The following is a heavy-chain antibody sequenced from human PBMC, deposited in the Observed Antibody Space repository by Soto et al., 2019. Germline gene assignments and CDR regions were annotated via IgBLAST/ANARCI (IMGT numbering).Heavy chain of an antibody. Sequence: QVQLQESGPGLVKPSETLSLTCSGSGGSISNYYWNWIRQPPGKRLEWIGYIYYSGSTNYNPSLKSRVTITLDTSKNQSSLKLTSVTTADTAVYYCAGRGDSKWFDPLGQGTPVIVTS. CDR3: AGRGDSKWFDP. D-gene: IGHD2-21*01. V-gene: IGHV4-59*01. CDR2: IYYSGST. CDR1: GGSISNYY. J-gene: IGHJ5*02.